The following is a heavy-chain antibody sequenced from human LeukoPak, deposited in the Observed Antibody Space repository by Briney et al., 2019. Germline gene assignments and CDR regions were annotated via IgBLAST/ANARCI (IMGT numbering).Heavy chain of an antibody. V-gene: IGHV3-7*01. J-gene: IGHJ4*02. CDR1: GFTFSNYW. CDR3: ARDLYRIVVVPHYFDY. D-gene: IGHD3-22*01. Sequence: PGGSLRLSCAASGFTFSNYWMTWVRQAPGKGLEWVASINQDRGEIHYVDSVRGRFTISRDNAKNSLSLQMSSLTAEDTAVYYCARDLYRIVVVPHYFDYWGQGTLVTVSS. CDR2: INQDRGEI.